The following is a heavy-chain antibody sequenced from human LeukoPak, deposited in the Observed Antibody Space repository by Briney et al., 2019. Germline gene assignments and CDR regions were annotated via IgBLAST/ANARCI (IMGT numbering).Heavy chain of an antibody. CDR1: GGSISSGGYY. V-gene: IGHV4-39*07. CDR3: ARGQAIVVVTPFDY. J-gene: IGHJ4*02. D-gene: IGHD3-22*01. CDR2: INHSGST. Sequence: SETLSLTCTVSGGSISSGGYYWSWIRQPPGKGLEWIGEINHSGSTNYNPSLKSRVTISVDTSKNQFSLKLSSVTAADTAVYYCARGQAIVVVTPFDYWGQGTLVTVSS.